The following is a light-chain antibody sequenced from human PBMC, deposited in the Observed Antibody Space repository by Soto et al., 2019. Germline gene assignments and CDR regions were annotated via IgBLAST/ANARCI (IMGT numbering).Light chain of an antibody. Sequence: QSALTQPASVSGSPGQSITISCTGTSSDVGGYNYVSWYQQHPGKAPKLMIYEVSNRPSGVSNRFSGSKSGNTASLTISGLQAEDAADYYCSSYTSSRTIVFGTGTKVTVL. CDR3: SSYTSSRTIV. CDR2: EVS. CDR1: SSDVGGYNY. J-gene: IGLJ1*01. V-gene: IGLV2-14*01.